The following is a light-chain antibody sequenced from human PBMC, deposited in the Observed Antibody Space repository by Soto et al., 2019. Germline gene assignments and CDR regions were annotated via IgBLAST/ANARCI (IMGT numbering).Light chain of an antibody. CDR1: QSVSSN. V-gene: IGKV3D-15*01. Sequence: EIVMTQSPATLSVSPGERATLSCRASQSVSSNLAWYQQKPGQAPRLLIYDASTRAAGIPDRFSASGSGTDFTLIISRLEPEDFAVYSCQQYASSPQTFGQGTKV. CDR3: QQYASSPQT. CDR2: DAS. J-gene: IGKJ1*01.